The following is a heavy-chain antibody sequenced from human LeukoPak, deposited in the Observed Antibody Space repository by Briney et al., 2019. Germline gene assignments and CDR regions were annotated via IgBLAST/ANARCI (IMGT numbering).Heavy chain of an antibody. V-gene: IGHV4-59*01. CDR1: GGSISSYY. CDR3: AIGYISGPDC. J-gene: IGHJ4*02. CDR2: IYYSGTT. Sequence: SEPLSLTCTVSGGSISSYYWSWIRQPPGKGLEWIGYIYYSGTTNYNPTLMSRLTISVDTSKIQLSLKLSFVTAADTAVYFCAIGYISGPDCSRPGTLVTVSS. D-gene: IGHD6-19*01.